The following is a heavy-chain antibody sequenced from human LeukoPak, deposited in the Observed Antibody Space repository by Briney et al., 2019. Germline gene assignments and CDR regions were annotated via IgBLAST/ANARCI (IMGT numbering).Heavy chain of an antibody. Sequence: PGGSLRLSCAASGFTFSSYNMNWVRQAPGKGLEWVSSISSSSSYIYYADSVKGRFTISRDNAKNSLYLQMNSLRAEDTTVYHCARGTVKTRGFDYWGQGTLVTVSS. CDR2: ISSSSSYI. V-gene: IGHV3-21*01. CDR1: GFTFSSYN. D-gene: IGHD1-26*01. J-gene: IGHJ4*02. CDR3: ARGTVKTRGFDY.